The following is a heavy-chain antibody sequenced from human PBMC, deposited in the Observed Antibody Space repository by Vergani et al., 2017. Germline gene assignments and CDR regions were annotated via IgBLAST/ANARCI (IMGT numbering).Heavy chain of an antibody. V-gene: IGHV4-34*01. J-gene: IGHJ2*01. CDR3: ANSGTTGFSGYWYFDL. CDR1: GGSFSGYY. Sequence: QVQLQQWGAGLLKPSETLSLTCAVYGGSFSGYYWSWIRQPPGKGLEWIGEINHSGSTNYNPTLKSRVTISVDTSKNHFSLKLSSVTAADTAVYYCANSGTTGFSGYWYFDLWGRGTLVTVSS. CDR2: INHSGST. D-gene: IGHD4-17*01.